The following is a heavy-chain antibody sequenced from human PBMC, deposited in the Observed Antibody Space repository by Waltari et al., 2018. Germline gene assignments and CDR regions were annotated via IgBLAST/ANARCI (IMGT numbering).Heavy chain of an antibody. D-gene: IGHD3-3*01. CDR2: IYYSGST. CDR1: GGSIRSSSYY. Sequence: QLQLQESGPGLVKPSETLSLTCTVPGGSIRSSSYYWGWIRPPPGTGLEWIGSIYYSGSTYYNPSLKSRVTISVDTSKNQFSLKLSSVTAADTAVYYCARSITIFGVLEGYYYYMDVWGKGTTVTVSS. V-gene: IGHV4-39*07. CDR3: ARSITIFGVLEGYYYYMDV. J-gene: IGHJ6*03.